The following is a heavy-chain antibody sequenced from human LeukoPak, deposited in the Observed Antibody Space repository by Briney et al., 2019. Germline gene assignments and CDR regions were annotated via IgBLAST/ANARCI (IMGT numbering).Heavy chain of an antibody. J-gene: IGHJ6*03. Sequence: PSETLSLTCTVSGGAISIYYWSWIRQPPGKGQEWIGYIYYSGSTNYNPPLKSRVTISVDTSKNQFSLKLSSVTAADTAVYYCARAPRRDFWSGFNPTHYYYMDVWGKGTTVTVYS. CDR3: ARAPRRDFWSGFNPTHYYYMDV. CDR1: GGAISIYY. V-gene: IGHV4-59*01. D-gene: IGHD3-3*01. CDR2: IYYSGST.